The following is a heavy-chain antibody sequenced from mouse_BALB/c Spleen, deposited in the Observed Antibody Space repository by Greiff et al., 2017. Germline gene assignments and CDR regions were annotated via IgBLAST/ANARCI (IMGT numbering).Heavy chain of an antibody. V-gene: IGHV14-3*02. D-gene: IGHD2-1*01. Sequence: VQLQQSGAELVKPGASVKLSCTASGFNIKDTYMHWVKQRPEQGLEWIGRIDPANGNTKYDPKFQGKATITADTSSNTAYLQLSSLTSEDTAVYYCAYGNYYAMDYSGQGTSVTVSS. CDR1: GFNIKDTY. CDR3: AYGNYYAMDY. CDR2: IDPANGNT. J-gene: IGHJ4*01.